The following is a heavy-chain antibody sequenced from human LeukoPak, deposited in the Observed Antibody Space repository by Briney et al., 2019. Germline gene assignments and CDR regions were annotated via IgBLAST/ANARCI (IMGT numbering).Heavy chain of an antibody. D-gene: IGHD3-10*01. J-gene: IGHJ4*02. V-gene: IGHV1-18*01. CDR3: ARYGSGSVFDY. Sequence: ASVKVSCTPSGYTFTTYGFSWVRQAPGQGLEWMGWISAYNGNTNYAQNLQGRVTMTTDTSTSTAYMELRSLRSDDTALYYCARYGSGSVFDYWGQGTLVTVSS. CDR1: GYTFTTYG. CDR2: ISAYNGNT.